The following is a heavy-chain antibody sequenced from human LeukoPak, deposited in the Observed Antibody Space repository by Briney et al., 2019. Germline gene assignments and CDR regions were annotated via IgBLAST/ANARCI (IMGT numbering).Heavy chain of an antibody. V-gene: IGHV1-2*06. CDR2: INPNSGDT. CDR1: GYTFTGYY. D-gene: IGHD5-18*01. Sequence: ASVKVSCKASGYTFTGYYIHWVRQAPGQGHEWMGRINPNSGDTKYEQKFQGRVTMTRDTSIRTVYMDLSRLRSDHPALFFCPRRLESNYGYKFAYWGQGTLVTVSS. J-gene: IGHJ4*02. CDR3: PRRLESNYGYKFAY.